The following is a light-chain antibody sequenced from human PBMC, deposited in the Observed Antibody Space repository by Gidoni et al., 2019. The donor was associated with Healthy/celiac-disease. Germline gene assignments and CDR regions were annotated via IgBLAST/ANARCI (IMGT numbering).Light chain of an antibody. CDR1: ALPKQY. Sequence: SYELTQPPSVSVSPGQTARITCSGDALPKQYAYWYHQKPGQAPVLVIYKDSERPSGIPERFSGSSSGTTVTLTISGVQAEDEADYYCQSADSSGTYRGVFGGGTKLTVL. J-gene: IGLJ2*01. V-gene: IGLV3-25*02. CDR2: KDS. CDR3: QSADSSGTYRGV.